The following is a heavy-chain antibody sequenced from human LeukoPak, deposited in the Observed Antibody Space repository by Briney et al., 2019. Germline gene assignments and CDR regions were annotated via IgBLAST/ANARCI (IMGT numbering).Heavy chain of an antibody. D-gene: IGHD3-9*01. V-gene: IGHV3-74*01. CDR2: INSDGSLT. Sequence: PGGSLRLSCAASGFTLSSYWMHWVRQAPGRGLVWVSRINSDGSLTRYAASVKGRFTISRDNAKNTLYLQMNSLRAEAAAVYYSAGGYDNLNYWGQGTLVTVSS. CDR3: AGGYDNLNY. J-gene: IGHJ4*02. CDR1: GFTLSSYW.